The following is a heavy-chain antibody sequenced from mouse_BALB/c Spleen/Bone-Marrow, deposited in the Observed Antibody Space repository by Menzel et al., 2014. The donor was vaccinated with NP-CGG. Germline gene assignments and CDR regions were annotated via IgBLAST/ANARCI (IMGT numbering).Heavy chain of an antibody. CDR3: ARSGSSSGYFDY. D-gene: IGHD1-1*01. CDR2: ISSGSSTI. CDR1: GFTFSSFG. J-gene: IGHJ2*01. V-gene: IGHV5-17*02. Sequence: EVQRVESGGGLVQPGGSRKLSCAASGFTFSSFGMHWVRQAPEKGLEWVAYISSGSSTIYYADTVMGRFTISRDNPKNTLSLQMTSLRSEDTAMYYCARSGSSSGYFDYWGQGTTLTVSS.